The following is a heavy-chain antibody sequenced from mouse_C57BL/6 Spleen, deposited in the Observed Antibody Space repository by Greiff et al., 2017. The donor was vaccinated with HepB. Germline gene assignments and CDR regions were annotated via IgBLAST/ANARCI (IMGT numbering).Heavy chain of an antibody. CDR2: IWSGGST. J-gene: IGHJ4*01. CDR3: ARTSLITTVVATGDAMDY. V-gene: IGHV2-2*01. D-gene: IGHD1-1*01. Sequence: QVQLQQSGPGLVQPSRSLSITCTVSGFSLTSYGVHWVRQSPGKGLEWLGVIWSGGSTDYNAAFISRLSISKDNSKSQVFFKMNSLQADDTAIYYCARTSLITTVVATGDAMDYWGQGTSVTVSS. CDR1: GFSLTSYG.